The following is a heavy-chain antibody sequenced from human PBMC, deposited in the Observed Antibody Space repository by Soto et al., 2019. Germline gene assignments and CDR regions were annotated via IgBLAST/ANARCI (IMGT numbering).Heavy chain of an antibody. CDR1: GGTFSSYA. J-gene: IGHJ6*02. V-gene: IGHV1-69*01. Sequence: QVQLVQSGAEVKKPGSSVKVSCKASGGTFSSYAISLVRQATGQGLEWMGGIIPIFGTANYAQKFQGRVTITADESTSTAYMELSSLRSEDTAVYYCARDLGVDTAMASYGMDVWGQGTTVTVSS. D-gene: IGHD5-18*01. CDR2: IIPIFGTA. CDR3: ARDLGVDTAMASYGMDV.